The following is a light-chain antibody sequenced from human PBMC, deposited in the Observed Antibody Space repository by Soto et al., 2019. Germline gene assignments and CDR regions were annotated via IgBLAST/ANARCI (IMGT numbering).Light chain of an antibody. CDR2: SHN. CDR3: AAWDDSLNGPV. CDR1: SSNIGSNA. J-gene: IGLJ2*01. V-gene: IGLV1-44*01. Sequence: QSVLTQPPSASGTPGQRVTISCSGSSSNIGSNAVSWYQQLPGTAPKLLIYSHNQRPSGVPDRFSGSKSGTSASLAISGLQSEDEADYYCAAWDDSLNGPVFGGGTKLTVL.